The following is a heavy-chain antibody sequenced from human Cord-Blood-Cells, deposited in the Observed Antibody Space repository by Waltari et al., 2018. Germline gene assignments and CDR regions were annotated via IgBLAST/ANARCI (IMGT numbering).Heavy chain of an antibody. J-gene: IGHJ4*02. CDR1: GGTFSSYA. Sequence: QVQLVQSGAEVKKPGSSVKVSCKASGGTFSSYAISWVRQAPGKGLEWMGGIIPIFGTANYAQKFQGRVTITADESTSTAYMERVSLRSEDAAVYYWARGGVRQLVYWGQGTLVTVSS. D-gene: IGHD6-6*01. CDR2: IIPIFGTA. V-gene: IGHV1-69*01. CDR3: ARGGVRQLVY.